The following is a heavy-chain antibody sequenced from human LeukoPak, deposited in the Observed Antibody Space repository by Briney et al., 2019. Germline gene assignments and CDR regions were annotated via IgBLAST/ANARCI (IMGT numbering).Heavy chain of an antibody. J-gene: IGHJ4*02. V-gene: IGHV3-23*03. D-gene: IGHD3-22*01. CDR2: IYSAGTT. Sequence: GGSLRLSCAASGFTFSSYAMNWVRQAPGKGLEWVSIIYSAGTTYYADSVEGRFTISRDNSKNTLYLQMNSLRGEDTAVYYCVRMVGYDTSGYYRGYFDDWGQGILVTVSS. CDR3: VRMVGYDTSGYYRGYFDD. CDR1: GFTFSSYA.